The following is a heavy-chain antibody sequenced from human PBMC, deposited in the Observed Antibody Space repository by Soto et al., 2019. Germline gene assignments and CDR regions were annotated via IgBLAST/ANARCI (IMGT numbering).Heavy chain of an antibody. CDR2: IIPILGIA. V-gene: IGHV1-69*04. CDR3: ARDLSTSCPMDV. J-gene: IGHJ6*02. CDR1: GGTFSSYT. D-gene: IGHD2-2*01. Sequence: SVKVSCKASGGTFSSYTISWVRQAPGQGLEWMGRIIPILGIANYAQKFQGRVTITADKSTSTAYMELSSLRSEDTAVYYCARDLSTSCPMDVWGQGTTLSVSS.